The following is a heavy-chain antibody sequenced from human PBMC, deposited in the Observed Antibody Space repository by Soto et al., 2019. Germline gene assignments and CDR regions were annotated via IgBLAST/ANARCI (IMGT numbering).Heavy chain of an antibody. CDR2: IWYDGSNK. J-gene: IGHJ6*03. Sequence: GGSLRLSCAASGFTFSSYGMHWVRQAPGKGLEWVAVIWYDGSNKYYADSVKGRFTISRDNSKNTLYLQMNSLRAEDTAVYYCARDGWYSGYDLVGGYYYYMDVWGKGTTVTVSS. CDR1: GFTFSSYG. CDR3: ARDGWYSGYDLVGGYYYYMDV. V-gene: IGHV3-33*01. D-gene: IGHD5-12*01.